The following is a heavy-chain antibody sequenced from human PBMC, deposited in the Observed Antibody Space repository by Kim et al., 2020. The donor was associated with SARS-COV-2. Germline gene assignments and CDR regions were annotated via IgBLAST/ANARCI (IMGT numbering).Heavy chain of an antibody. Sequence: GGSLRLSCAASGFPFSSYAMHWVRQAPGKGLEWVSVISYDGSNKYYADSVKGRFTISRDNSKNTLYLQMNSLRAEDTTVYYCARPGLGSYYNQLDYWGQGTLVTVSS. D-gene: IGHD3-10*01. J-gene: IGHJ4*02. CDR2: ISYDGSNK. V-gene: IGHV3-30-3*01. CDR3: ARPGLGSYYNQLDY. CDR1: GFPFSSYA.